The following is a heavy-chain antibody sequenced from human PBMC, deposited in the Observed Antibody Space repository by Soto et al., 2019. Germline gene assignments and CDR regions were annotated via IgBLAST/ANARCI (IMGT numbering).Heavy chain of an antibody. J-gene: IGHJ5*02. CDR3: ARGTLGYCSSTSCFNWFDP. CDR1: GGSISSGGYY. Sequence: QVQLQEPGPGLVKPSQTLSLTCTVSGGSISSGGYYWSWIRQHPGKGLEWIGYIYYSGSTYYNPSLKSRVTISVDTSKNQFSLKLSSVTAADTAVYYCARGTLGYCSSTSCFNWFDPWGQGTLVTVSS. V-gene: IGHV4-31*03. D-gene: IGHD2-2*01. CDR2: IYYSGST.